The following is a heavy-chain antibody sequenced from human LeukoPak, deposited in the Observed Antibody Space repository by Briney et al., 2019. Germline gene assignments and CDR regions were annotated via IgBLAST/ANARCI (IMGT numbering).Heavy chain of an antibody. CDR2: IKKEDGSEK. Sequence: GGSLRLSCAASGFIFENYWMSWVRQAPGKGLEWVANIKKEDGSEKYYVDSVKGRFTISRDNAKNSLFLQMSSLRAEDTAIYYCSIAYGLDVWGQGTTVTVSS. V-gene: IGHV3-7*03. CDR3: SIAYGLDV. J-gene: IGHJ6*02. CDR1: GFIFENYW.